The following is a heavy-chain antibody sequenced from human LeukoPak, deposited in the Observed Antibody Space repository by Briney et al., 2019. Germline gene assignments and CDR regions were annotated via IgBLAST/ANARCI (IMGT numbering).Heavy chain of an antibody. CDR3: ARVAVAATRVHYNWFDP. D-gene: IGHD2-15*01. CDR1: GYTFTGYY. CDR2: INPNSGGT. J-gene: IGHJ5*02. Sequence: ASVKVSCKASGYTFTGYYMHWVRQAPGQGLEWMGWINPNSGGTNYAQKFQGRVTMTRDTSISTAYMELSRLRSDDTAVYYCARVAVAATRVHYNWFDPWGQGTLVTVSS. V-gene: IGHV1-2*02.